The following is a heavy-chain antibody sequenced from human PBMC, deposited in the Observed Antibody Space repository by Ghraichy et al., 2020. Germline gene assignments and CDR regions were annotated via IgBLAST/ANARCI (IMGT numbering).Heavy chain of an antibody. Sequence: GESLNISCAASGFTFSDYYMSWIRQAPGKGLEWVSYISSSSSYTNYADSVKGRFTISRDNAKNSLYLQMNSLRAEDTAVYYCARSKPLGYCSGGSCYLFDPWGQGTLVTVSS. CDR1: GFTFSDYY. CDR2: ISSSSSYT. D-gene: IGHD2-15*01. V-gene: IGHV3-11*06. J-gene: IGHJ5*02. CDR3: ARSKPLGYCSGGSCYLFDP.